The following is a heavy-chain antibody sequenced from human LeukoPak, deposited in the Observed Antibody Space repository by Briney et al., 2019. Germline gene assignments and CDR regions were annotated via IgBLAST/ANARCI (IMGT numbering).Heavy chain of an antibody. CDR2: ISSDGSTT. CDR3: ALFTVIDQSPGD. V-gene: IGHV3-74*01. CDR1: GFTFSSYW. Sequence: GGSLTLSCAASGFTFSSYWMHWVRQAPGKGLVWVSRISSDGSTTTYADSVKGRFSISRENAKNTLYLQMNSLRAEDTAVYYCALFTVIDQSPGDWGQGTLVTVSS. J-gene: IGHJ4*02. D-gene: IGHD2-21*01.